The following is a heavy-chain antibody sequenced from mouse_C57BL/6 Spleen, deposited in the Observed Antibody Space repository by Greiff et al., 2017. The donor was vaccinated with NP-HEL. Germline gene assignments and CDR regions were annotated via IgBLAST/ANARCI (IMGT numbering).Heavy chain of an antibody. CDR3: ASGDYVRNYAMDY. D-gene: IGHD2-13*01. CDR1: GYTFTSYW. Sequence: QVQLQQPGAELVKPGASVKLSCKASGYTFTSYWMHWVKQRPGQGLEWIGMIHPNSGSTNYNEKFKSKATLTVDKSSSTAYMQLSSLTSEDSAVYYCASGDYVRNYAMDYWGQGTSVTVSS. J-gene: IGHJ4*01. V-gene: IGHV1-64*01. CDR2: IHPNSGST.